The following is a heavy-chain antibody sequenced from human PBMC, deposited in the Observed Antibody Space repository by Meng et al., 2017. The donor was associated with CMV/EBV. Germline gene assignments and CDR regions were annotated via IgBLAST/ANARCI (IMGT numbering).Heavy chain of an antibody. V-gene: IGHV1-2*02. J-gene: IGHJ4*02. CDR2: INPNSGGT. CDR3: ARDPPYYDFWSGYYFKPNEPVLFDY. CDR1: GYTFTGYY. Sequence: ASVKVSCKASGYTFTGYYMHWVRQAPGQGLEWMGWINPNSGGTNYAQKFQGRVTMTRDTSISTAYMELRSLRSDDTAVYYCARDPPYYDFWSGYYFKPNEPVLFDYWGQGTLVTVSS. D-gene: IGHD3-3*01.